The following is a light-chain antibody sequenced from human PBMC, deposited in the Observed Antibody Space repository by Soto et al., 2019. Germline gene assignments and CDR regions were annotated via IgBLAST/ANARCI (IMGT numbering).Light chain of an antibody. V-gene: IGLV4-69*02. Sequence: QSVLTQSPSASASLGASVKLTCTLSSGHSSYAIAWHQQRPEKGPRYVMRINSDGSHNKGDGIPDRFSGSRSGAERYLTISSLQSEDEADYYCQTWDNGVWVFGGGTQLTVL. J-gene: IGLJ3*02. CDR1: SGHSSYA. CDR2: INSDGSH. CDR3: QTWDNGVWV.